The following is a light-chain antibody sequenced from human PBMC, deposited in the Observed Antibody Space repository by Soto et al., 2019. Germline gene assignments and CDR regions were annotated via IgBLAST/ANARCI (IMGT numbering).Light chain of an antibody. J-gene: IGLJ2*01. CDR2: DVS. CDR3: ISYAGSSTLI. Sequence: QSALTQPASVSGSPGQSITISCTGTSSDVGLYNYVSWYQQHPGKAPKVMIYDVSSRPSGVSSRFSGSKSGNTASLTISGLQAEDEADYYCISYAGSSTLIFGGGTKVTVL. V-gene: IGLV2-14*03. CDR1: SSDVGLYNY.